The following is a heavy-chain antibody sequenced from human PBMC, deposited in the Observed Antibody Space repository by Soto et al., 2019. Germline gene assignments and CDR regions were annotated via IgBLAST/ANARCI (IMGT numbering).Heavy chain of an antibody. J-gene: IGHJ6*03. CDR1: GGTFTTDT. CDR3: AREAGSYNMGTFPFYYLDV. Sequence: QVQLVQSGPEVKKSGSSVKVSCKLSGGTFTTDTISWLRRAPGQGLEWMGRIIPILGTGNYAQKFQGRVTITEDKSTNTGYMELSSLTSGDTAVYYCAREAGSYNMGTFPFYYLDVWGSRTTVTVSS. CDR2: IIPILGTG. D-gene: IGHD3-10*01. V-gene: IGHV1-69*08.